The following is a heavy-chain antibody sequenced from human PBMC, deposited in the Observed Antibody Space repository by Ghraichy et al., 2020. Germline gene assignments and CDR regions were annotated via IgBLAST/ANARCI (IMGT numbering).Heavy chain of an antibody. CDR1: GGSFSGYY. V-gene: IGHV4-34*01. CDR2: INHSGST. J-gene: IGHJ4*02. CDR3: ARGRPGVGRYDY. Sequence: SETLSLTCAVYGGSFSGYYWSWIRQPPGKGLEWIGEINHSGSTNYNPSLKSRVTISVDTSKNQFSLKLSSVTAADTAVYYCARGRPGVGRYDYWGQGTLVTVSS. D-gene: IGHD7-27*01.